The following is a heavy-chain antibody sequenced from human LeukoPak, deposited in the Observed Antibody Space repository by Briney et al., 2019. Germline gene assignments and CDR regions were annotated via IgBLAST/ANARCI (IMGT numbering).Heavy chain of an antibody. CDR3: ARVTGYRIEDYFDY. CDR2: IYYSGST. J-gene: IGHJ4*02. CDR1: GGSISSYY. Sequence: SETLSLTCTVSGGSISSYYWSWVRQPPGKGLEWIGYIYYSGSTNYNPPLKSRVTISVETSKNEFSLKLRSVTAADTAVYYCARVTGYRIEDYFDYRGQGTLVTVSS. V-gene: IGHV4-59*01. D-gene: IGHD6-13*01.